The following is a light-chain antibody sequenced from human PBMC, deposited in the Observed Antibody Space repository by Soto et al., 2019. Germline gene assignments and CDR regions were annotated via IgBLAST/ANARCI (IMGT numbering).Light chain of an antibody. V-gene: IGKV1-39*01. CDR1: QTMIRS. CDR3: QQSHSTPWS. Sequence: DIQMTQAPSSLPASVGDRIIITCRTSQTMIRSLNWYQQKPGRAPKLLIYAITNLHSGVPSRFSGSAAGTDFTLTSDSHQPEDFATYICQQSHSTPWSFGHGTEVAI. J-gene: IGKJ1*01. CDR2: AIT.